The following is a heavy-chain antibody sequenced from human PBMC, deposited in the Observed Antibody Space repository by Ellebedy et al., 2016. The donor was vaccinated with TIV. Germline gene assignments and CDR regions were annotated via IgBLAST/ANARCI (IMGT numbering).Heavy chain of an antibody. Sequence: GESLKISXAASGFTLSTYSMNWVRQAPGKGLEWVSSISRSSDYIYYADSVKGRFSISRDNAKSSLYLQMNSLRAEDMAVYYCTRDSGRAYGMDVWGQGTTVTVSS. CDR2: ISRSSDYI. D-gene: IGHD1-26*01. J-gene: IGHJ6*02. CDR3: TRDSGRAYGMDV. CDR1: GFTLSTYS. V-gene: IGHV3-21*01.